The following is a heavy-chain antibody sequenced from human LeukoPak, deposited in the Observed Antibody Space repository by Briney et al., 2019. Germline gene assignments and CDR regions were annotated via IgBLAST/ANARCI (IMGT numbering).Heavy chain of an antibody. CDR3: ARDSNGYSYGNFDY. Sequence: SVKVSCKASGGTFSSYAISWVRQAPGQGLEWMGGIIPILGTANYAQKFQGRVTITADESTSTAYMELSSLRSEDTAVYYCARDSNGYSYGNFDYWGQGTLVTVSS. D-gene: IGHD5-18*01. CDR1: GGTFSSYA. V-gene: IGHV1-69*13. J-gene: IGHJ4*02. CDR2: IIPILGTA.